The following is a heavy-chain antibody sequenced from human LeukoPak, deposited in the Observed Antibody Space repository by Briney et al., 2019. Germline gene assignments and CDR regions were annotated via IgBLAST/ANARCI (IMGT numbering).Heavy chain of an antibody. CDR1: GGSISNYY. D-gene: IGHD3-22*01. V-gene: IGHV4-59*01. J-gene: IGHJ4*02. Sequence: SETLSLTCTVSGGSISNYYWSWIRQPPGKGLEWIGYIYYSGSTNYNPSLKSRVTISVDTSKNRFSLKLSSATAADTAVYYCARGRDSYDSSSFFDYWGQGTLVTVSS. CDR3: ARGRDSYDSSSFFDY. CDR2: IYYSGST.